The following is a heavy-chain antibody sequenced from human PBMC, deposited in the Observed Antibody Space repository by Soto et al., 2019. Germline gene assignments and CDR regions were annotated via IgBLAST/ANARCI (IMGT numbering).Heavy chain of an antibody. V-gene: IGHV4-34*02. Sequence: QVQLKQWGAGLLKPSETLSLTCAVNGGSFTGYYWTYIRQSPEKGLEWIGEVNHRGSTTYNPSLKSRVTISVDASNNQFSLNLSSVTAADTAVYYCARSPPFSSFRGFDVWGHGTMVTVSS. D-gene: IGHD6-6*01. J-gene: IGHJ3*01. CDR1: GGSFTGYY. CDR3: ARSPPFSSFRGFDV. CDR2: VNHRGST.